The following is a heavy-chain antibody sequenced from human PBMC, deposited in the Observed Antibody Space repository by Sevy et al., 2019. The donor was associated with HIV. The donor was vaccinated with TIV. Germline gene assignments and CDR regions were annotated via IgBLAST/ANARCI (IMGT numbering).Heavy chain of an antibody. Sequence: GGSLRLSCAASGFTVSSGYMTWVLQPPGKVLEWVSVIYSGGSTYYADSVKGRFTISRDNSKNTLYLQMNNLRADDTAVYYCARGRGVYGAVAINWFDPWGQGALVTVSS. CDR2: IYSGGST. D-gene: IGHD2-21*01. V-gene: IGHV3-53*01. J-gene: IGHJ5*02. CDR1: GFTVSSGY. CDR3: ARGRGVYGAVAINWFDP.